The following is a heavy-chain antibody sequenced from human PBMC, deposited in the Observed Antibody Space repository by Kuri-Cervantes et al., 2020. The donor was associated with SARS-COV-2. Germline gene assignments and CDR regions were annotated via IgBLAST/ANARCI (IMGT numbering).Heavy chain of an antibody. J-gene: IGHJ4*02. CDR1: GGSISSYY. CDR3: ARRHYDFWSGYYHDY. CDR2: IYYTGTT. D-gene: IGHD3-3*01. V-gene: IGHV4-59*12. Sequence: ESLKISCTVSGGSISSYYWSWIRQPPGKGLEWVGSIYYTGTTNYNPSPKSRVTMSIDTSKNQFSLKLSSVTAADTAAYYCARRHYDFWSGYYHDYWGQGTLVTVSS.